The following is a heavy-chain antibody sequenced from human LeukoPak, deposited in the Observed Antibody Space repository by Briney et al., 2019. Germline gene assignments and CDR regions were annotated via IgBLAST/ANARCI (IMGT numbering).Heavy chain of an antibody. CDR3: ARDGDSSGWYGEYYYYGMDV. J-gene: IGHJ6*02. CDR1: GFTFSSYA. CDR2: ISGSGGST. Sequence: GGSLRLSCAASGFTFSSYAMSWVRQAPGKGLEWVSAISGSGGSTYYADSVKGRFTISRDNSKNTLYLQMNSLRAEDTAVYYCARDGDSSGWYGEYYYYGMDVWGQGTTVTVSS. D-gene: IGHD6-19*01. V-gene: IGHV3-23*01.